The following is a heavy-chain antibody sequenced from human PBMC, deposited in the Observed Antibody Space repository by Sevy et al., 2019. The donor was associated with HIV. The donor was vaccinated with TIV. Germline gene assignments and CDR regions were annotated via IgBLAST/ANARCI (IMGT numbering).Heavy chain of an antibody. D-gene: IGHD3-16*02. CDR2: IYSGGST. Sequence: GGSLRLSCAASGFTVSSNYMSWVRQAPGKGLEWVSVIYSGGSTYYADSVKGRFTISRDNSKNTLYLKMNSLRAEDTAVYYCARESRMITFGGVIVNDAFDIWGQGTMVTVSS. CDR3: ARESRMITFGGVIVNDAFDI. CDR1: GFTVSSNY. J-gene: IGHJ3*02. V-gene: IGHV3-53*01.